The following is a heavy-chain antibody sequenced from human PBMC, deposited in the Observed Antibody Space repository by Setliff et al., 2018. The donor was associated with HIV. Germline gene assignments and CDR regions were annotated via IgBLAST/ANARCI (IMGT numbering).Heavy chain of an antibody. Sequence: ASVKVSCKASGSTSSTDAISWVRQAPGQGLEWMGWISTYGGSTNYAQKLQGRVSMTTDTSTSTVYMELTNLRSDDTAVYYCARDLGVSYRHYIKGNYFDNLGPGTLVTVSS. CDR3: ARDLGVSYRHYIKGNYFDN. V-gene: IGHV1-18*01. CDR2: ISTYGGST. D-gene: IGHD3-16*02. J-gene: IGHJ4*02. CDR1: GSTSSTDA.